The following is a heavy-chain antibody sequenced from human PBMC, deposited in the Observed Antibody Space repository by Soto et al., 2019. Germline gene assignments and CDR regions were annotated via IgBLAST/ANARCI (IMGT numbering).Heavy chain of an antibody. CDR2: IIPILRMA. CDR1: GGTFTSYT. D-gene: IGHD3-10*01. Sequence: QVQLVQSGAEVKMPGSSVKVSCTASGGTFTSYTFSWVRQVPGQGLEWMGRIIPILRMADFAQKFQGRVTINADESKSTVYMKLSSLSSEDTAVYYCATSYGSGSAHFDYWGQGTLVTVS. CDR3: ATSYGSGSAHFDY. V-gene: IGHV1-69*02. J-gene: IGHJ4*02.